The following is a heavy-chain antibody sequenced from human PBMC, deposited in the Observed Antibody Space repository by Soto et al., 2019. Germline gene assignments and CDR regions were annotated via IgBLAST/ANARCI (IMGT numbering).Heavy chain of an antibody. V-gene: IGHV1-69*13. J-gene: IGHJ6*02. Sequence: GASVKVSCKAPGGTFSSYAISWVRQAPGQGLEWMGGIIPIFGTANYAQKFQGRVTITADESTSTAYMELSSLRSEDTAVYYCARGIAARPLVLTKANYYYYYGMDVWGQGTTVTVSS. CDR2: IIPIFGTA. CDR1: GGTFSSYA. CDR3: ARGIAARPLVLTKANYYYYYGMDV. D-gene: IGHD6-6*01.